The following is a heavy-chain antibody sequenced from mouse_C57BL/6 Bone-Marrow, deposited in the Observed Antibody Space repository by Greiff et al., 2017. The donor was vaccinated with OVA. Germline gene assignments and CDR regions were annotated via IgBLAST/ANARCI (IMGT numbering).Heavy chain of an antibody. CDR3: ARGNYGGSLYAMDY. V-gene: IGHV14-3*01. CDR1: GFTIKNTY. J-gene: IGHJ4*01. D-gene: IGHD1-1*01. CDR2: IDPANDNT. Sequence: VQLQQSVAELVRPGASVKLSCTASGFTIKNTYMHWVKQRPEQGLEWIGRIDPANDNTKYAPKFQGKATMTADTSSNTAYLQLSSLSSEGTAVYCGARGNYGGSLYAMDYGGQGTSVTVSS.